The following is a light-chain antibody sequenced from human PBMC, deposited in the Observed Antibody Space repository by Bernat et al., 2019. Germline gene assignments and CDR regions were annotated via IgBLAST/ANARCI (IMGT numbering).Light chain of an antibody. CDR2: GAS. CDR1: QVSGTY. CDR3: QQLDRIPIA. J-gene: IGKJ5*01. V-gene: IGKV1-9*01. Sequence: DVQLTQSPSFLSASVGDRVDITCRASQVSGTYLAWYQKKPVTAPKLLIYGASTLQTGVPSRFSGSGSGTEFTLTIASLQPEDGATYFCQQLDRIPIAFGQGTQLEIK.